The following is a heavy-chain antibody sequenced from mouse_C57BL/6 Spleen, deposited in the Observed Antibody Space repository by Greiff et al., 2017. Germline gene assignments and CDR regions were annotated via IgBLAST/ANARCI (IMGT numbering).Heavy chain of an antibody. CDR2: INPSTGGT. V-gene: IGHV1-42*01. CDR1: GYSFTGYY. D-gene: IGHD2-1*01. Sequence: VQLKQSGPELVKPGASVKISCKASGYSFTGYYMNWVKQSPEKSLEWIGEINPSTGGTTYNQKFKAKATLTVDKSSSTAYMQLKSLTSEDSAVXYCARRDGTGGYYAMDYWGQGTSVTVSS. CDR3: ARRDGTGGYYAMDY. J-gene: IGHJ4*01.